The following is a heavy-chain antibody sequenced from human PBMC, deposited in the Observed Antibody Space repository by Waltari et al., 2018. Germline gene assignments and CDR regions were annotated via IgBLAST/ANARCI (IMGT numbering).Heavy chain of an antibody. CDR2: ISSSSSYI. CDR1: GFTFSSYS. J-gene: IGHJ5*02. V-gene: IGHV3-21*01. CDR3: ARLXPLDWFDP. Sequence: VQLVESGGGLVKPGXSXXLSCAASGFTFSSYSMNWVSSISSSSSYIYYADSVKGRFTISRDNAKNSLYLQMXSLRAEDTAVYYCARLXPLDWFDPWGQGTLVXXSX.